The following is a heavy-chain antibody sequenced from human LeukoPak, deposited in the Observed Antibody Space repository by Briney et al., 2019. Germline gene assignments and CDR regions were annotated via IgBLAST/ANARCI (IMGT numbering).Heavy chain of an antibody. J-gene: IGHJ4*02. CDR2: IIPMINTP. CDR3: ARGDHYDVLTGFQTPSHLSDY. V-gene: IGHV1-69*01. CDR1: GGTFRSYA. D-gene: IGHD3-9*01. Sequence: SVKVSCKASGGTFRSYAITWVRQAPGKGLEWMGGIIPMINTPKYAQKFQGRVSITADESTSTAYMELSSLRSDDTAVYYCARGDHYDVLTGFQTPSHLSDYWGQGTLVTVSS.